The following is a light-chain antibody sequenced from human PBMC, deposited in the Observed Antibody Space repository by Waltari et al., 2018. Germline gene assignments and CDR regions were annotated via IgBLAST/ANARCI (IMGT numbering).Light chain of an antibody. V-gene: IGLV1-47*01. Sequence: QSVLTQPPSASGTPGQRVTISCSGSSSNIGSSFVCWYQHLPGTAPKLLIYRNDQRPSGVPDRFSGSRSGTSASLAINGLRSEDEADYYCAAWDDSLTVRFGGGTKLTVL. CDR3: AAWDDSLTVR. J-gene: IGLJ3*02. CDR1: SSNIGSSF. CDR2: RND.